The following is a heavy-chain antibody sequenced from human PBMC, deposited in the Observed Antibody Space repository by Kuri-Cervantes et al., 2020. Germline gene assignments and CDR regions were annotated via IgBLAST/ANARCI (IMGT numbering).Heavy chain of an antibody. CDR3: ARAKDYYDSSGYYLLDY. J-gene: IGHJ4*02. CDR1: GFSFSAYY. Sequence: GESLKISCAASGFSFSAYYMSWIRQAPGKGPEWVSYITTTSSTIYYADSVQGRFTISRDNAKNTLYLQMNSLRAEDTAVYYCARAKDYYDSSGYYLLDYWGQGTLVTVSS. V-gene: IGHV3-11*04. D-gene: IGHD3-22*01. CDR2: ITTTSSTI.